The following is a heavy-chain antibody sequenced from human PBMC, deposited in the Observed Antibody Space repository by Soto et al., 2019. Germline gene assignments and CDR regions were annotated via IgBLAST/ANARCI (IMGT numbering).Heavy chain of an antibody. CDR1: GGIVTSNNAA. CDR3: AKVRYYYGSGSYSPPYGMDV. Sequence: SQTLSLTCVISGGIVTSNNAAWHWIRQSPSRGLEWLGRTYYKSKWYNDYAVSVRGRITINPDTSKNQFSLHLNSVTPEDTAVYYCAKVRYYYGSGSYSPPYGMDVWGQGTTVTVSS. V-gene: IGHV6-1*01. D-gene: IGHD3-10*01. J-gene: IGHJ6*02. CDR2: TYYKSKWYN.